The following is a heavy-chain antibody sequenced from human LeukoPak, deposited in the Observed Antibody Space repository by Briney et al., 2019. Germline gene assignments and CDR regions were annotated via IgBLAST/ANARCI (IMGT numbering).Heavy chain of an antibody. CDR1: GFTFSSYW. J-gene: IGHJ4*02. CDR3: AKNAASGYGSDYFDY. Sequence: GGSLRLSCAASGFTFSSYWMHWVRQAPGKGLVWVSLISGGRGSTYYADSVKGRFIISRDNSKNTLYLQMNTLRAEDTALYYCAKNAASGYGSDYFDYWGQGTLVTVSS. D-gene: IGHD1-1*01. CDR2: ISGGRGST. V-gene: IGHV3-23*01.